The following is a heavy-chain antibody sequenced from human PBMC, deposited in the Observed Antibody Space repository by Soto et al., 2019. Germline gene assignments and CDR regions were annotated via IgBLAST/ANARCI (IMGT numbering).Heavy chain of an antibody. CDR3: ARDQEMATRIDY. V-gene: IGHV3-48*03. CDR2: ISSSGSTI. Sequence: EVQLVESGGGLVQPGGSLRLSCAASGFTSSSYEMNWVRQAPGKGLEWVSYISSSGSTIYYADSVKGRFTISRDNANNSLYLQMNSLRAEDTAVYYCARDQEMATRIDYWCQGTLVTVSS. D-gene: IGHD5-12*01. CDR1: GFTSSSYE. J-gene: IGHJ4*02.